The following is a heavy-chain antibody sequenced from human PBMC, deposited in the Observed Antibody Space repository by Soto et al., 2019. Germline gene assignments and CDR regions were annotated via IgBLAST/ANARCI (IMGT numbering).Heavy chain of an antibody. CDR1: GFTFSSYA. D-gene: IGHD1-26*01. CDR3: ASIPPRIVGATKPFDY. Sequence: GGSLRLSCAASGFTFSSYAMHWVRQAPGKGLEWVAVISYDGSNKYYADSVKGRFTISRDNSKNTLYLQMNSLRAEDTAVYYCASIPPRIVGATKPFDYWGQGTLVTVSS. J-gene: IGHJ4*02. CDR2: ISYDGSNK. V-gene: IGHV3-30-3*01.